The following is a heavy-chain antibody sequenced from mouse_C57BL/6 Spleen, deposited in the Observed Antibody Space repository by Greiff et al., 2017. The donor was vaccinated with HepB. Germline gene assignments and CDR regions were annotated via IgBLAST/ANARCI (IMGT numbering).Heavy chain of an antibody. Sequence: QVQLQQPGAELVRPGTSVKLSCKASGYTFTSYWMHWVKQRPGQGLEWIGVIDPSDSYTNYNQKFKSKATLTVDTSSSTAYMQLSSLTSEDSAVYYCARTYYYGSSNWYFDVWGTGTTVTVSS. CDR2: IDPSDSYT. CDR1: GYTFTSYW. CDR3: ARTYYYGSSNWYFDV. J-gene: IGHJ1*03. V-gene: IGHV1-59*01. D-gene: IGHD1-1*01.